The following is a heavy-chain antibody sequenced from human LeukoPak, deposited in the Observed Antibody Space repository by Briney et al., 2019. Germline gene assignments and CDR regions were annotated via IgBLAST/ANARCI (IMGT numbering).Heavy chain of an antibody. D-gene: IGHD3-10*01. Sequence: GGSLRLSCTASGFTFGDYAMSWVRQAPGKGLEWVGFITSKAFGGTTNYAASVKGRFTNSRDDSKNIAYLQMNSLKIEDTALYYCTRDWNYYGFYWGQGTLVIVSS. CDR3: TRDWNYYGFY. J-gene: IGHJ4*02. V-gene: IGHV3-49*04. CDR1: GFTFGDYA. CDR2: ITSKAFGGTT.